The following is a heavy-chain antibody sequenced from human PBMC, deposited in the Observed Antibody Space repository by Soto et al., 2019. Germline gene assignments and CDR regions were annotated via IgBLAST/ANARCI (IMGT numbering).Heavy chain of an antibody. D-gene: IGHD6-19*01. CDR3: ASGGSSGWSRYFDL. Sequence: SETLSLTCTVSGGSISSYYWSWIRQPPGKGLEWIGYIYYSGSTNYNPSLKSRVTISVDTSKNQFSLKLSSVTAADTAVYYCASGGSSGWSRYFDLWGRGALVTVSS. V-gene: IGHV4-59*01. CDR1: GGSISSYY. CDR2: IYYSGST. J-gene: IGHJ2*01.